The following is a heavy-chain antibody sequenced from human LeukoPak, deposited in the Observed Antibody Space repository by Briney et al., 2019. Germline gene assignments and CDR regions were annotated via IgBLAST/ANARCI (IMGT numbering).Heavy chain of an antibody. CDR3: ASLPGSGSYYNGGGDY. V-gene: IGHV1-18*01. CDR1: GYTFSNYG. Sequence: GASVKVSCKASGYTFSNYGINWVRQAPGQGLEWMGWISAYNDNTNYAQKLQGRVTMTTDTSTTTAYMELSRLRSDDTAVYYCASLPGSGSYYNGGGDYWGQGTLVTVSS. J-gene: IGHJ4*02. D-gene: IGHD3-10*01. CDR2: ISAYNDNT.